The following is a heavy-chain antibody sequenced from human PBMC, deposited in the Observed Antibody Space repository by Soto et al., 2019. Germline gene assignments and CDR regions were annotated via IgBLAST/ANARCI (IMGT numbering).Heavy chain of an antibody. V-gene: IGHV3-48*01. J-gene: IGHJ1*01. Sequence: EVQLVESGGNLVQPGGSLRLSCAASGFTLNDYSMNWVRRAPGKGLEWLSYISPSSSNMYYADSVKGRFTISRDNAKNSVYLQMNSLRVEDTAVYYCVRAACPSWSGFQYWGQGTVVTVSS. CDR1: GFTLNDYS. CDR3: VRAACPSWSGFQY. CDR2: ISPSSSNM. D-gene: IGHD6-13*01.